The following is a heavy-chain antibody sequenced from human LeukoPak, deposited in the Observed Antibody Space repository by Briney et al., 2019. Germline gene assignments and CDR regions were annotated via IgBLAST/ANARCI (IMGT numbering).Heavy chain of an antibody. J-gene: IGHJ4*02. CDR3: ARHYARYYFDY. Sequence: SETLSLTCTVSGGSISSYYWSWIRQPPGKGLEWIGYIYYSGSTNYNPSLKSRVTISVDTSKNQSSLKLSSVTAADTAVYYCARHYARYYFDYWGQGTLVTVSS. CDR1: GGSISSYY. D-gene: IGHD3-16*01. CDR2: IYYSGST. V-gene: IGHV4-59*08.